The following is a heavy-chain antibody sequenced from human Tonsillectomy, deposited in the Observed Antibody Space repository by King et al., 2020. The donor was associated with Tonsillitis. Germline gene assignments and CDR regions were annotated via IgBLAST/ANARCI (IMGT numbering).Heavy chain of an antibody. CDR3: AKESCNGCVGVGMATDY. Sequence: VQLVESGGGVVQPGGSLRLSCAASGFTFSSYGMHWVRQAPGKGLERVAFIRYDVSNKYYADSVKGRFTISRDNSKITLYLQMNSLSAEDTAVYYCAKESCNGCVGVGMATDYWGQRTLVTVSS. V-gene: IGHV3-30*02. D-gene: IGHD5-24*01. J-gene: IGHJ4*02. CDR2: IRYDVSNK. CDR1: GFTFSSYG.